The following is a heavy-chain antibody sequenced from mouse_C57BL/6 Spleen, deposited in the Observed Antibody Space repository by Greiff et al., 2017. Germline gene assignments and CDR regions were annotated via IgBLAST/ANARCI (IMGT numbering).Heavy chain of an antibody. J-gene: IGHJ3*01. CDR2: IYPGDGDT. Sequence: VQLQQSGPELVKPGASVKISCKASGYAFSSSWMNWVKQRPGKGLEWIGRIYPGDGDTNYNGKFKGKATLTADKSSRTAYMQLSSLTSEDSAVYFCARSTMVTPWFAYWGQGTLVTVSA. CDR3: ARSTMVTPWFAY. CDR1: GYAFSSSW. V-gene: IGHV1-82*01. D-gene: IGHD2-2*01.